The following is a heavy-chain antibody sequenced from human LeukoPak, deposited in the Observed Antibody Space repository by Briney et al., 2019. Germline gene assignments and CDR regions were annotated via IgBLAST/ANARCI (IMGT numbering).Heavy chain of an antibody. D-gene: IGHD3-3*01. Sequence: GGSLRLSCAASGFSFRTHSMKWVRQAPGKGLEWVSSITGLGSDIYYADSVKGRFTISRDDGKNSLYLQMNSLGAEDSAVYYCARAHDFWSGYGGNYMDVWGKGTTVTVSS. CDR1: GFSFRTHS. J-gene: IGHJ6*03. V-gene: IGHV3-21*01. CDR2: ITGLGSDI. CDR3: ARAHDFWSGYGGNYMDV.